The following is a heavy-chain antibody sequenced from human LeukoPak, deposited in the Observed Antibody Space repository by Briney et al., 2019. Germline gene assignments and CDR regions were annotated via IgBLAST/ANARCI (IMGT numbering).Heavy chain of an antibody. D-gene: IGHD3-22*01. V-gene: IGHV4-31*03. CDR3: ARDRYYYDSSGTPFDP. Sequence: SETLSLTCTVSGDSISRDGYYWSWIRQRPGKDLEWIGYNYYTGTTYYNSALKSRVTMSVDTSKNQFFLRLSSVAAADTAVYYCARDRYYYDSSGTPFDPWGPGTLVTVSS. CDR1: GDSISRDGYY. CDR2: NYYTGTT. J-gene: IGHJ5*02.